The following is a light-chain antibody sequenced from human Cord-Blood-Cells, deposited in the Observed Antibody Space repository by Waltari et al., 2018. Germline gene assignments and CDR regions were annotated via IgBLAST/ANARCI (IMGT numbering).Light chain of an antibody. V-gene: IGLV1-40*01. Sequence: QSVLTQPPSVSGAPGQRVTLSCPGSSSTTGAGFDVHWYQKLPGTAPKPLIYGNSNRPSGVPDRFSGSKSGTSASLAITGLQAEDEADYYCQSYDSSLSGNYVFGTGTKVTVL. CDR3: QSYDSSLSGNYV. CDR2: GNS. J-gene: IGLJ1*01. CDR1: SSTTGAGFD.